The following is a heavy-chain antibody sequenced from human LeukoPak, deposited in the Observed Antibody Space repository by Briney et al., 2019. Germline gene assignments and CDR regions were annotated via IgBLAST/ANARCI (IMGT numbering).Heavy chain of an antibody. V-gene: IGHV1-69*02. Sequence: SVKVSCKASGGTFSSYTISWVRQAPGQGLEWMGRIIPILGIANYAQKFQGRVTITADKSTSTAYMELSSLRSEDTAVCYCARTRASIAALDYWGLGTLVTVSS. J-gene: IGHJ4*02. CDR1: GGTFSSYT. CDR3: ARTRASIAALDY. CDR2: IIPILGIA. D-gene: IGHD6-13*01.